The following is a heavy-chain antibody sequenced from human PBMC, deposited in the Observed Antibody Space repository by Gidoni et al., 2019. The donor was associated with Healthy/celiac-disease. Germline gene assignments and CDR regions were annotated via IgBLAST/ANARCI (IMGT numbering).Heavy chain of an antibody. CDR3: TRPGWLQSVEILDY. V-gene: IGHV3-49*05. Sequence: EVQLVESGGGLVKPGRSLRLSCTASGFTFGDYAMSWFRQAPGKGLEWVGFIRSKAYGETTEYAASVKGRFTISRDDSKSIAYLQMNSLKTEDTAVYYCTRPGWLQSVEILDYWGQGTLVTVSS. J-gene: IGHJ4*02. CDR1: GFTFGDYA. D-gene: IGHD5-12*01. CDR2: IRSKAYGETT.